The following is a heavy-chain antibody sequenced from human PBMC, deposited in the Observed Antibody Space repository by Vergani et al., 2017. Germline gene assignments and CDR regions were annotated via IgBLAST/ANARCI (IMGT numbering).Heavy chain of an antibody. V-gene: IGHV3-48*01. CDR1: GFTFSSYS. J-gene: IGHJ4*02. CDR2: ISSSSSTI. Sequence: EVQLVESGGGLVQPGGSLRLSCAASGFTFSSYSMNWVRQAPGKGLEWVSYISSSSSTIYYADSVKGRFTISRDNAKNSLYLQMNSLRAEDTAVYYCARDPGYDFWSGYYRFDYWGQGTLVTVSS. D-gene: IGHD3-3*01. CDR3: ARDPGYDFWSGYYRFDY.